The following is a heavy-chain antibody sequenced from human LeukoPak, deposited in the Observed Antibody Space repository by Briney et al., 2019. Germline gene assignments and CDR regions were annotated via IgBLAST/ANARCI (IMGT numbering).Heavy chain of an antibody. V-gene: IGHV4-38-2*02. J-gene: IGHJ4*02. CDR1: GGSISSYY. CDR2: IYHSGST. CDR3: ARSYTYAYSYFDY. Sequence: PSETLSLTCTVSGGSISSYYWGWIRQPPGKGLEWIGSIYHSGSTYYNPSLKSRVTISVDTSKNQFSLKLSSVTSADTAVYCCARSYTYAYSYFDYWGQGTLVTVSS. D-gene: IGHD5-18*01.